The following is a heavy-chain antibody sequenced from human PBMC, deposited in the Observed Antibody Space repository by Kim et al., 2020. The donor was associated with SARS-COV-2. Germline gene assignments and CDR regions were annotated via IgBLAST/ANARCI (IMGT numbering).Heavy chain of an antibody. D-gene: IGHD3-10*01. CDR2: MYYSGSS. J-gene: IGHJ4*02. CDR3: ARGGGGGLGY. CDR1: GGSISSYY. Sequence: SETLSLTCSVSGGSISSYYWTWIRQPPGKGLEWIGYMYYSGSSNYNPSLKSRVTISVDTSKNQVSLNLNSVTAADTAMYYCARGGGGGLGYWGQGTLVTV. V-gene: IGHV4-59*01.